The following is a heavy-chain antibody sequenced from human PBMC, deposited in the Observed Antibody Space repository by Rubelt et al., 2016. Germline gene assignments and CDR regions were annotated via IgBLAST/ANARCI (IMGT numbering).Heavy chain of an antibody. J-gene: IGHJ4*02. Sequence: QVQLQQWGAGLLKPSETLSLTCAVYGGSFSGYYWSWIRQPPGKGLEWIGEINHSGSAHYNPSLKTRVTISVDTSKNQFSRERGMGTAAETAVEYCARGRLPGIAGLCCWGQGTLVTVAS. CDR1: GGSFSGYY. CDR3: ARGRLPGIAGLCC. CDR2: INHSGSA. D-gene: IGHD6-13*01. V-gene: IGHV4-34*01.